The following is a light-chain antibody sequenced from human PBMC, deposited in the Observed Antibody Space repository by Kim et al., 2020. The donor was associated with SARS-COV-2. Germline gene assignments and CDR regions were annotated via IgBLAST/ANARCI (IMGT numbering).Light chain of an antibody. Sequence: DIQMTQSPSSLSASVGDRVTITCRASQNISNYLNWYQQKPGKVPKLLIYAASSLQRGVPSRFSGSGSGTDFTLTISSLQPEDVATYYCQKSNSAPITFGQGTRLEIK. V-gene: IGKV1-39*01. CDR1: QNISNY. J-gene: IGKJ5*01. CDR2: AAS. CDR3: QKSNSAPIT.